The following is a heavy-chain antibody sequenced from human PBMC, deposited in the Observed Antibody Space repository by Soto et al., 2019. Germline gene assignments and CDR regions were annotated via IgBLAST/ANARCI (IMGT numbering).Heavy chain of an antibody. J-gene: IGHJ6*03. CDR2: INPSGGST. CDR1: GYTFTSYY. CDR3: ARFGRDTVTRGTYYYYMDV. D-gene: IGHD4-4*01. V-gene: IGHV1-46*03. Sequence: ASVKVSCKASGYTFTSYYMHWVRQAPGQGLEWMGIINPSGGSTSYAQKFQGRVTMTRDTSTSTVYMELSSLRSEDTAVYYCARFGRDTVTRGTYYYYMDVWGKGTTVTVSS.